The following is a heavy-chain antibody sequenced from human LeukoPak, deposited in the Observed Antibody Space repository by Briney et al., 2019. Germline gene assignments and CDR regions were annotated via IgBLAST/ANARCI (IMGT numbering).Heavy chain of an antibody. J-gene: IGHJ3*01. V-gene: IGHV3-74*01. CDR2: IDNDGSDT. Sequence: PGGSLRLSCAASGFTFSSYWIHWVRQAPGKGLVWVSRIDNDGSDTIYADSVKGRFTISRDNAKNTLYLEVNSLRAEDTAVYFCARGGPNHGFDFWGQGTMVTVSS. D-gene: IGHD4/OR15-4a*01. CDR3: ARGGPNHGFDF. CDR1: GFTFSSYW.